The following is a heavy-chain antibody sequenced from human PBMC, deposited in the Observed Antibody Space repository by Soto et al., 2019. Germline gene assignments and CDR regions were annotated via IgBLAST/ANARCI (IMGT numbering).Heavy chain of an antibody. CDR1: GGSIYRSGYY. D-gene: IGHD2-15*01. V-gene: IGHV4-39*01. J-gene: IGHJ4*02. CDR2: IDYNGVT. Sequence: PSETLSLTCTVSGGSIYRSGYYWGWIRQPPGRGLEWIGNIDYNGVTYSNPSLKRRVTISRDTSKNQFSLKLTSVTAADTALYYCGKVLVGATGHTDSDSWGPGTLVSLL. CDR3: GKVLVGATGHTDSDS.